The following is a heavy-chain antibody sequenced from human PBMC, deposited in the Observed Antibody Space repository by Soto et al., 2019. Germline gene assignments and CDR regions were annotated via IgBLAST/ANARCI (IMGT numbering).Heavy chain of an antibody. V-gene: IGHV4-39*01. Sequence: QLQLRESGPGLVKPSETLSLTCTVSGGSIIGSGFHWAWIRQPPGKGLEWIGSIYYSGTGNYSPSLKRRLSIDVDTSKNQFSLRLSSVTAADTAVYDCATRSGDYVGWFDPWGQGPRVTVSS. CDR3: ATRSGDYVGWFDP. D-gene: IGHD4-17*01. CDR2: IYYSGTG. CDR1: GGSIIGSGFH. J-gene: IGHJ5*02.